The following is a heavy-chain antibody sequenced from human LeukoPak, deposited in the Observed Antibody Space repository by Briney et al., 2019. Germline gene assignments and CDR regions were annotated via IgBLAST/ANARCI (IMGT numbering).Heavy chain of an antibody. J-gene: IGHJ4*02. CDR1: GGSFSDYY. CDR2: INHSGST. D-gene: IGHD3-22*01. V-gene: IGHV4-34*01. CDR3: ARAVVPYYYDSSGYYYPIYYFDY. Sequence: SETLSLTCAVYGGSFSDYYWSWIRQSPGKGLEWIGEINHSGSTNYNPSLKSRVTISVDTSKNQFSLKLSSVTAADTAVYYCARAVVPYYYDSSGYYYPIYYFDYWGQGTLVTVSS.